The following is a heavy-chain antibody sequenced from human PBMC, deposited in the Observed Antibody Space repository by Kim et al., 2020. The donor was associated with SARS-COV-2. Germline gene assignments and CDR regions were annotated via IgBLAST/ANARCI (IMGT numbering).Heavy chain of an antibody. Sequence: GGSLRLSCATSGFTFSGSAMHWVRQASGKGLEWVGRIRNKANSYATAYAASVKARFTISRDDSKNTAYLQMNSLKTEDTAVYYCTSHFHDYWGQGTLVTVSS. CDR2: IRNKANSYAT. CDR3: TSHFHDY. CDR1: GFTFSGSA. J-gene: IGHJ4*02. V-gene: IGHV3-73*01.